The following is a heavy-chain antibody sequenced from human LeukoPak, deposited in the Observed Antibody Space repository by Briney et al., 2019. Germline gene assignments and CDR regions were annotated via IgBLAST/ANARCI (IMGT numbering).Heavy chain of an antibody. D-gene: IGHD5-24*01. J-gene: IGHJ4*02. CDR3: ARGSGRDGYTTET. CDR1: GASISSSY. Sequence: PSETLSLTCTVSGASISSSYWSWIRQPPGKGLEWIGYIYHTVELNYNPSPKSRVTISLDTSKNHFSLKLTSVTAADTAVYYCARGSGRDGYTTETRGQGTLVTVSS. V-gene: IGHV4-59*08. CDR2: IYHTVEL.